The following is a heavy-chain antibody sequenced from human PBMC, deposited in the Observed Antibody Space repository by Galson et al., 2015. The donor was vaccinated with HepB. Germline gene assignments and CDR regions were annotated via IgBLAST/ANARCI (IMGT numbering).Heavy chain of an antibody. D-gene: IGHD6-6*01. CDR3: AKDREYSSSSLSEYFQH. V-gene: IGHV3-23*01. CDR2: ISGSGGST. J-gene: IGHJ1*01. CDR1: GFTFSSYA. Sequence: SLRLSCAASGFTFSSYAISWVRQAPGKGLEWVSAISGSGGSTYYADSVKGRFTISRDNSKNTLYLQMNSLRAEDTAVYYCAKDREYSSSSLSEYFQHWGQGTLVTVSS.